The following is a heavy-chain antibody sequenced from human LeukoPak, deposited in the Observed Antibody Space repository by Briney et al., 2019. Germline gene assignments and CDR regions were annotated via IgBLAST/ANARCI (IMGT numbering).Heavy chain of an antibody. D-gene: IGHD2/OR15-2a*01. CDR1: GFTFTGYC. CDR3: ARGPGGLLSDYFDY. Sequence: ASVKVSCKASGFTFTGYCMHWVRRAPGQGLEWMGIINPSGGSTSYAQKFQGRVTMTRDMSTSTVYMELSSLRSEDTAVYYCARGPGGLLSDYFDYWGQGTLVTVSS. V-gene: IGHV1-46*01. J-gene: IGHJ4*02. CDR2: INPSGGST.